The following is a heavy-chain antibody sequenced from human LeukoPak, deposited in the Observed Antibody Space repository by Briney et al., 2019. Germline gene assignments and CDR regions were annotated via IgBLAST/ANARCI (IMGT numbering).Heavy chain of an antibody. CDR2: IYHSGST. CDR1: GGSISSGGYS. D-gene: IGHD2-15*01. V-gene: IGHV4-30-2*01. J-gene: IGHJ4*02. CDR3: ARSRQDLYFDY. Sequence: SQTLSLTCAVSGGSISSGGYSWSWIRQPPGTGLEWIGYIYHSGSTYYNPSLKSRVTISVDRSKNQFSLKLSSVTAADTAVYYCARSRQDLYFDYWGQGTLVTVSS.